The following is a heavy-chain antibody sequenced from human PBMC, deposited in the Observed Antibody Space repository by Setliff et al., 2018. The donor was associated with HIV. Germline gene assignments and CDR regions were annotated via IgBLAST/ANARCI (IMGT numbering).Heavy chain of an antibody. CDR2: IWYDGSNK. J-gene: IGHJ4*02. D-gene: IGHD5-18*01. CDR1: GFTFSSYG. V-gene: IGHV3-33*08. Sequence: GGSLRLSCVASGFTFSSYGMHWVRQAPGKGLEWVAVIWYDGSNKYYADSVKGRFTISRDNSKNTLYLQMNSLRAEDTAVYYCARGGIQLWGLTTLGGQGTLVTVSS. CDR3: ARGGIQLWGLTTL.